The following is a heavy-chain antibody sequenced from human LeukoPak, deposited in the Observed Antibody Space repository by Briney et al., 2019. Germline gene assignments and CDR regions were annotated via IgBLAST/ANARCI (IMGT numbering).Heavy chain of an antibody. CDR1: GGSISSYY. J-gene: IGHJ6*02. CDR2: IYYSGST. V-gene: IGHV4-59*01. D-gene: IGHD6-13*01. CDR3: ARASSSWYGMDV. Sequence: SETLSLTCTVSGGSISSYYGSWIRQPPGKGLEWIGYIYYSGSTNYNPSLKSRVTISVDTSKNQFSLKLSSVTAADTAVYYCARASSSWYGMDVWGQGTTVTVSS.